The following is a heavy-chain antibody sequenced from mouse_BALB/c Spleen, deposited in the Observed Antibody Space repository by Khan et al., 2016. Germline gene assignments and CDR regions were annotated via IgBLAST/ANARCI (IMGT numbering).Heavy chain of an antibody. J-gene: IGHJ1*01. CDR3: ARYGYDAYFDV. V-gene: IGHV1-20*02. D-gene: IGHD2-14*01. Sequence: VQLQQSGPELVKPGTSVKISCKASAYSFTDYFMNWVMQSHGKSLEWIGRINLYNGATFFNQKFKGKATLTVDRSSSTAHMELRSLASEDSAVYYCARYGYDAYFDVWGAGTTVTVSS. CDR2: INLYNGAT. CDR1: AYSFTDYF.